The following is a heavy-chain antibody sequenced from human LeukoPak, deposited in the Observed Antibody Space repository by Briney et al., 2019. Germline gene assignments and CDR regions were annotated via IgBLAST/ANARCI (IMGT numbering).Heavy chain of an antibody. Sequence: GGSLRLSCAASGFTFSDYYMSWIRQAPGKGLKWVSYISSSSSYTNYADSVKGRFTISRDNAKNSLYLQMNSLRAEDTAVYYCARFHSSGYPYFDYWGQGTLVTVSS. D-gene: IGHD3-22*01. V-gene: IGHV3-11*06. J-gene: IGHJ4*02. CDR3: ARFHSSGYPYFDY. CDR1: GFTFSDYY. CDR2: ISSSSSYT.